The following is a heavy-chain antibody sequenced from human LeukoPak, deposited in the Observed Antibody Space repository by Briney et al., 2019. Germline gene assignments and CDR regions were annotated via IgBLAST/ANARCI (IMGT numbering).Heavy chain of an antibody. CDR1: GFTFSSYS. Sequence: PGGSLRLSCAASGFTFSSYSMNWVRQAPGKGLEWVSSISSSSSYIYYADSVKGRFTISRDNAKNSLYLQMNSLRAEDTAVYYCARQRGLRITIFGVDSNWFDPWGQGILVTVSS. CDR2: ISSSSSYI. J-gene: IGHJ5*02. CDR3: ARQRGLRITIFGVDSNWFDP. D-gene: IGHD3-3*01. V-gene: IGHV3-21*01.